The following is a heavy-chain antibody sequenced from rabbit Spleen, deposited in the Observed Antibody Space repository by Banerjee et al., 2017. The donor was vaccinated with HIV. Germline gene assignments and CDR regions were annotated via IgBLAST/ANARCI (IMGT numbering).Heavy chain of an antibody. J-gene: IGHJ4*01. V-gene: IGHV1S45*01. D-gene: IGHD1-1*01. Sequence: QEQLEESGGDLVKPEGSLTLTCTASGFSFSRSYDMCWVRQAPGKGLEWIACISAGSSGATYYTSWAKGRFIMSRTSSTTVTLQMTSLTAADTATYFCARDLVAVIGWNFNLWGQGTLVTVS. CDR2: ISAGSSGAT. CDR1: GFSFSRSYD. CDR3: ARDLVAVIGWNFNL.